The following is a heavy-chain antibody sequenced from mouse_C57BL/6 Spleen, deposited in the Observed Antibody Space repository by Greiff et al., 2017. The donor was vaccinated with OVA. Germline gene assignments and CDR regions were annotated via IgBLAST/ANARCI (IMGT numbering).Heavy chain of an antibody. CDR2: LWWDADK. CDR1: GFSLSTFGMG. V-gene: IGHV8-8*01. J-gene: IGHJ2*01. D-gene: IGHD4-1*01. Sequence: QVTLKESGPGILQPSQTLSLTCSFSGFSLSTFGMGVGWIRQPSGKGLEWLAHLWWDADKYYNPAMKSRLTISKDTSKNQVFLKIANVDTADTATYYCARMGNGTGYYFDYWGQGTTLTVSS. CDR3: ARMGNGTGYYFDY.